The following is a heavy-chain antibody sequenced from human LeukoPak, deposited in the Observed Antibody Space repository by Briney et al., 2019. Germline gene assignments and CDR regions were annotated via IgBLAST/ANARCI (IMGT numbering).Heavy chain of an antibody. Sequence: GASVKVSCKASGYTFTSYGISWVRQAPGQGLEWMGRIIPILGIANYAQKFQGRVTITADKSTSTAYMELSSLRSEDTAVHYCARHHTGTVAFDLWGRGTLVTVSS. CDR3: ARHHTGTVAFDL. J-gene: IGHJ2*01. D-gene: IGHD4-23*01. V-gene: IGHV1-69*04. CDR2: IIPILGIA. CDR1: GYTFTSYG.